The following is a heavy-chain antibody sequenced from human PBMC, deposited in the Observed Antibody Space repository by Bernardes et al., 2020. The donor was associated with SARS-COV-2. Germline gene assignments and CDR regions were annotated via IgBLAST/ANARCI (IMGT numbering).Heavy chain of an antibody. CDR1: GYTFTGYY. V-gene: IGHV1-2*02. J-gene: IGHJ5*02. CDR3: ARAGLDGYCSSTSCFDWFDP. CDR2: INPNSGGT. Sequence: ASVKVSCKASGYTFTGYYMHWVRQAPGQGLEWMGWINPNSGGTNYAQKFQGRVTMTRDTSISTAYMELSRLRSDDTAVYYCARAGLDGYCSSTSCFDWFDPWGQGTLVTVSS. D-gene: IGHD2-2*03.